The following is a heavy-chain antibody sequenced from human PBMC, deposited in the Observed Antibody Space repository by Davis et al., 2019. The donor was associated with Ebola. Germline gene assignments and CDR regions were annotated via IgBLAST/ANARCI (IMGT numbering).Heavy chain of an antibody. CDR2: IIPVFRTA. J-gene: IGHJ4*02. CDR1: GDTLTSYA. CDR3: AHLGPQRYCSGGGCHGYLDY. V-gene: IGHV1-69*13. Sequence: AASVKVSCKAVGDTLTSYAMTWVRQAPGQGLEWMGGIIPVFRTATYAQKFPGRVTITADESTRTAYMELNGLRSEDTAVYSCAHLGPQRYCSGGGCHGYLDYWGQGTLVTVSS. D-gene: IGHD2-15*01.